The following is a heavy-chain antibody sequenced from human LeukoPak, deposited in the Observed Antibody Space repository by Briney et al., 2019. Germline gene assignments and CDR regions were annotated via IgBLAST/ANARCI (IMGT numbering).Heavy chain of an antibody. CDR2: ISGRNGYT. J-gene: IGHJ4*02. CDR1: GYTFTSYG. CDR3: ARDMLSSGSYRADY. D-gene: IGHD3-10*01. Sequence: GASVKVSCRTSGYTFTSYGISWVRQAPGQGLEWMGWISGRNGYTNYAQKLQDRVTMTTDTSTSTAYMELRSLRSDDTAVYYCARDMLSSGSYRADYWGQGTLVTVSS. V-gene: IGHV1-18*01.